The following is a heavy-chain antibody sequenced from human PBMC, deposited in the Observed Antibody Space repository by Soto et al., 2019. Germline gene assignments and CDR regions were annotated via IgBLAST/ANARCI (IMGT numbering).Heavy chain of an antibody. D-gene: IGHD3-3*01. CDR2: INPHGGST. Sequence: GASVKPSCKAPGDTFTSYYLNWVRQAPGQGLEWMGVINPHGGSTKYAQKFQGRITMTRDTSRSTVYMELSSLRSDDTAIYYCARSSGGNFGIIIEGSNWFDPWGQGTLVTVSS. CDR1: GDTFTSYY. CDR3: ARSSGGNFGIIIEGSNWFDP. J-gene: IGHJ5*02. V-gene: IGHV1-46*01.